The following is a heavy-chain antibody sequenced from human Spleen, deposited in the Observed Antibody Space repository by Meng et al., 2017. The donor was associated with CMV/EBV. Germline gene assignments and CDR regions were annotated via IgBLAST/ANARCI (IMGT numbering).Heavy chain of an antibody. CDR2: TYYSGST. CDR3: ARGRISMIAVVPRLLSMDV. J-gene: IGHJ6*02. CDR1: GGSVSSSSYY. Sequence: SETLSLTCTVSGGSVSSSSYYWGWIRQPPGKGLEWIGSTYYSGSTYYNPSLKSRVTISVDTSKNQFSLKLSSVTAADTAVYYCARGRISMIAVVPRLLSMDVWGQGTTVTVSS. D-gene: IGHD3-22*01. V-gene: IGHV4-39*07.